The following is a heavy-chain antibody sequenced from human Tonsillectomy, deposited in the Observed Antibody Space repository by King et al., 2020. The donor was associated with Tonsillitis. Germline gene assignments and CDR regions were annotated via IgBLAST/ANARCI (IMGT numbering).Heavy chain of an antibody. CDR3: ARGTYSSSWYDY. Sequence: LQLQESGSGLVKPSQTLSLTSAVSGGSISSGGYSWSWIRQPPGKGLEWIGYIYHSGGTYYNPSLKSRVTISVDRSKNQFSLKLSSVTAADTAVYYCARGTYSSSWYDYWGQGTLVTVSS. CDR1: GGSISSGGYS. J-gene: IGHJ4*02. D-gene: IGHD6-13*01. V-gene: IGHV4-30-2*01. CDR2: IYHSGGT.